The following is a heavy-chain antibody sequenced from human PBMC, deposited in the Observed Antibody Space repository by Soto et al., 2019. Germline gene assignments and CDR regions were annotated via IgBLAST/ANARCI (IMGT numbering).Heavy chain of an antibody. CDR3: AKDRPWFDP. CDR1: GFTFSSYG. CDR2: ISYEGSNK. Sequence: QVQLVESGGVVVQPGRSLRLSCAASGFTFSSYGMHWVRQAPGKGLEWVAVISYEGSNKYYADSVKGRFTISRDNSKNTLYLQMNSLRAEDTAVYYCAKDRPWFDPWGQGTLVTVSS. J-gene: IGHJ5*02. V-gene: IGHV3-30*18.